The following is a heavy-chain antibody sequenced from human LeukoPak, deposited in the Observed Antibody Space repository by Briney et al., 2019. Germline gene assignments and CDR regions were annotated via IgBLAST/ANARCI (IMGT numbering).Heavy chain of an antibody. J-gene: IGHJ6*03. V-gene: IGHV3-11*01. CDR1: GFTFSDYY. CDR2: ISSSGSTI. D-gene: IGHD2-15*01. CDR3: ARVSGGSWKKTYYYYMDV. Sequence: GGSLRLSCAASGFTFSDYYMSWIRQAPGKGLEWVSYISSSGSTIYYADSVKGRFTISRDNAKNSLYLQMNSLRAEDTAVYYCARVSGGSWKKTYYYYMDVWGKGTTVTISS.